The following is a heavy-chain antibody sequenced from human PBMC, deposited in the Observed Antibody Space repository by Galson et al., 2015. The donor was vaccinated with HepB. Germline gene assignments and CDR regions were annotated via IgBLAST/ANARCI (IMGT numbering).Heavy chain of an antibody. J-gene: IGHJ3*02. D-gene: IGHD4-17*01. CDR2: FDAEDGET. V-gene: IGHV1-24*01. CDR1: GYTVTEIS. Sequence: SVKVSCKVSGYTVTEISMHWVRQAPGKGLEWMGGFDAEDGETIYAQKFQGRVTVTEDTSTDTAYMELTSLRSEDTAVYYCATYPYYGADIWGPGTMVTVSS. CDR3: ATYPYYGADI.